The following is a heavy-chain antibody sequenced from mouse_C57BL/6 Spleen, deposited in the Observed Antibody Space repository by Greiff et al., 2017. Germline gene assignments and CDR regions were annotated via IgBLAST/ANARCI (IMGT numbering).Heavy chain of an antibody. Sequence: VQLQQSGAELVKPGASVKMSCKASGYTFTSYWITWVKQRPGQGLEWIGDIYPGSGSTNYNEKFKSKATLTVDTSSRTAYMRLSSLTSEDSAVYYCARGAPLRLTYYYAMDYWGQGTSVTVSS. CDR2: IYPGSGST. V-gene: IGHV1-55*01. J-gene: IGHJ4*01. D-gene: IGHD3-2*02. CDR3: ARGAPLRLTYYYAMDY. CDR1: GYTFTSYW.